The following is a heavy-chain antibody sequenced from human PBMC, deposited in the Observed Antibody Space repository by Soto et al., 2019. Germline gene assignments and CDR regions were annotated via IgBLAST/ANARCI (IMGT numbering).Heavy chain of an antibody. D-gene: IGHD4-17*01. Sequence: QVQLVESGGGVVQPGRSLRLSCAASGFTFSSYGMHWVRQAPGKGLEWVSVISDDGSNKYYADSVKGRFTISRDNSKNTLYMQMNSLRAEDTAVYYCAKDGGLGDDYGDSGLTTLDYWGQGTMVTVSS. J-gene: IGHJ4*02. CDR3: AKDGGLGDDYGDSGLTTLDY. V-gene: IGHV3-30*18. CDR2: ISDDGSNK. CDR1: GFTFSSYG.